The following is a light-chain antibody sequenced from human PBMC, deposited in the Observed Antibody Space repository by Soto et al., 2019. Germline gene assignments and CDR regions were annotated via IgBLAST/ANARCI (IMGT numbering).Light chain of an antibody. CDR1: QSISPW. CDR2: KAS. Sequence: DIQMTQSPSTLSASVGDSVTITCRASQSISPWLAWYQQKPGKAPTLLIYKASSLEGGVPSRFSGSGSGTDFNITIISLQPDDFATYYCQQYNTYPITFGGGTKVDIK. V-gene: IGKV1-5*03. J-gene: IGKJ4*01. CDR3: QQYNTYPIT.